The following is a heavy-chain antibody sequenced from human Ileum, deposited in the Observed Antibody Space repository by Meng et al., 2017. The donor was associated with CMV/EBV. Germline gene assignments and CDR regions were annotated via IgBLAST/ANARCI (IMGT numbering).Heavy chain of an antibody. Sequence: GESLKISCAASGFTFNSYSMHWVRQAPGMGLEWVSSISGSTSYIYYADSVKGRFSISRDNANNSVYLQMNSLRADDTAVYFCARSFISATPAFAYWGQGVLVTVSS. CDR1: GFTFNSYS. CDR2: ISGSTSYI. CDR3: ARSFISATPAFAY. D-gene: IGHD2-15*01. J-gene: IGHJ4*02. V-gene: IGHV3-21*01.